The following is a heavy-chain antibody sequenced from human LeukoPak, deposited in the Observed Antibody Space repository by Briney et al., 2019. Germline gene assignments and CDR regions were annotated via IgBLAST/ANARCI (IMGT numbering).Heavy chain of an antibody. J-gene: IGHJ6*03. V-gene: IGHV3-23*01. CDR3: ARVWLRDYMDG. Sequence: GGSLRLSCAVSGFTFRSYAMKWVRQAPGKGLEWVSAITADGSSTHYTISVKGRFIISRDTPKNTLYLQMNNLRAEDTAVYFCARVWLRDYMDGWGKGTTVSVSS. D-gene: IGHD5-12*01. CDR1: GFTFRSYA. CDR2: ITADGSST.